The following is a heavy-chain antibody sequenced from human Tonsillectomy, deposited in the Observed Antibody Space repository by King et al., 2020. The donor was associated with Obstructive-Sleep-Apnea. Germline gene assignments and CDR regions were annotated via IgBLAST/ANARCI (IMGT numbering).Heavy chain of an antibody. CDR2: IIPIFGTA. V-gene: IGHV1-69*12. J-gene: IGHJ4*02. D-gene: IGHD3-3*01. CDR1: GGTFSSYA. CDR3: ARPASTTYYDFWSGYYWFDY. Sequence: QLVQSGAEVKKPGSSVKVSCKASGGTFSSYAIRWVRQAPGQGLEWMGGIIPIFGTANYAQKFQGRVTITADESTSTAYMELSSLRSEDTAVYYCARPASTTYYDFWSGYYWFDYWGQGTLVTVSS.